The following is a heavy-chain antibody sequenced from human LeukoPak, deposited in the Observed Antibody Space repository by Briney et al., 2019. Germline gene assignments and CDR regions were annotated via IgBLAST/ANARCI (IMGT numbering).Heavy chain of an antibody. J-gene: IGHJ4*02. V-gene: IGHV3-64D*06. Sequence: GGSLRLSCSVSGFTFSTYVMHWVRQAPGKGLEYVSAISSNGDNTYYADSVKGRFTISRDNSENTLYLQTSSLRPDDTAVYFCVRGTGYWGQGTLVTVSS. CDR3: VRGTGY. CDR2: ISSNGDNT. CDR1: GFTFSTYV.